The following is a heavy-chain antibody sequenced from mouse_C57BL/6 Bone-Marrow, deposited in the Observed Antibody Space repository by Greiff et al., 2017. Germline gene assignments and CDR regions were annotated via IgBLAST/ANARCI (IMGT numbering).Heavy chain of an antibody. V-gene: IGHV1-74*01. CDR3: AKELEYAMDY. CDR2: IHPSDSDT. J-gene: IGHJ4*01. Sequence: VQLQQPGAELVKPGASVKVSCKASGYTFTSYWMHWVKQRPGKGLEWIGRIHPSDSDTNYNPKFKGKATLTVDKSSSTAYMQLSSLTSDDSAVYYCAKELEYAMDYWGQGTSVTVSS. CDR1: GYTFTSYW.